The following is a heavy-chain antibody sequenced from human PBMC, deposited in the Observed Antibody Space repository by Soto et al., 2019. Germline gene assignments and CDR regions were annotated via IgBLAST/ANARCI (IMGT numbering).Heavy chain of an antibody. CDR3: AKVITGTTQRHPVDY. D-gene: IGHD1-7*01. CDR2: ISGSGGST. Sequence: GGSLRLSCAASGFTFSSYAMSWVRQAPGKGLEWVSAISGSGGSTYYADSVKGRFTISRDNSKNTLYLQMNSLRAEDTAVYYCAKVITGTTQRHPVDYWGQGTLVTVSS. J-gene: IGHJ4*02. CDR1: GFTFSSYA. V-gene: IGHV3-23*01.